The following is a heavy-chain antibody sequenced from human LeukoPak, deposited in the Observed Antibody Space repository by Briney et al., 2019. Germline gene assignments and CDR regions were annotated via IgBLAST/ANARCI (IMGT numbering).Heavy chain of an antibody. CDR2: INHSGST. J-gene: IGHJ4*02. Sequence: SETLSLTCAVYGVSFSGYYWSWIRQPPGKGLEWIGEINHSGSTNYNPSLKSRVTISVDTSKNQFSLKLSSVTAADTAVYYCARGLWFDYWGQGTLVTVSS. CDR3: ARGLWFDY. CDR1: GVSFSGYY. D-gene: IGHD5-18*01. V-gene: IGHV4-34*01.